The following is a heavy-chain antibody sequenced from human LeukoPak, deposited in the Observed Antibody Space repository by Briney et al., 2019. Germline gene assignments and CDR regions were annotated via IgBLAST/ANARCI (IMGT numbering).Heavy chain of an antibody. V-gene: IGHV4-59*01. CDR3: AREGLYDSSGYYMDS. D-gene: IGHD3-22*01. Sequence: PSETLSLTCTVSGGAISRYYWSWRRQPPGKGLEWIGYIYYSGGTKYNPSLMSRVTISVDRAQNQFSLSLSSVTAADTAVYYCAREGLYDSSGYYMDSWGQGTLVIVSS. J-gene: IGHJ4*02. CDR2: IYYSGGT. CDR1: GGAISRYY.